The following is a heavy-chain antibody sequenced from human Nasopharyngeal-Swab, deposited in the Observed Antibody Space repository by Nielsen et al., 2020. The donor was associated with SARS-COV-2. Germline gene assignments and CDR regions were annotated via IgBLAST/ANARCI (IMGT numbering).Heavy chain of an antibody. CDR2: ISDSGDDT. CDR3: AKWDGAGFGF. J-gene: IGHJ4*02. D-gene: IGHD6-19*01. V-gene: IGHV3-23*01. CDR1: GFTFSISA. Sequence: GGSLRLSCAASGFTFSISAVSWVRQAPGKGLEWVSSISDSGDDTYYADSVKGRFTISRDNSKNTLYLQMNSLRAEDTAVYYCAKWDGAGFGFWGQGTLVTVSS.